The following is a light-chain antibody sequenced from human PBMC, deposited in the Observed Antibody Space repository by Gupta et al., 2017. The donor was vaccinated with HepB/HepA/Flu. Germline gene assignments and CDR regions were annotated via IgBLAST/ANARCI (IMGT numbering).Light chain of an antibody. CDR3: QAWDRLTVT. CDR1: KLGERF. J-gene: IGLJ2*01. V-gene: IGLV3-1*01. Sequence: LTQIPSLSASSGQTVSITCSGDKLGERFASWYQQKPGQSPVLVIYHDTKRPSGIPERFSASNSGNTDTLTISGTQTMDEADYYCQAWDRLTVTFGGGTKLTVL. CDR2: HDT.